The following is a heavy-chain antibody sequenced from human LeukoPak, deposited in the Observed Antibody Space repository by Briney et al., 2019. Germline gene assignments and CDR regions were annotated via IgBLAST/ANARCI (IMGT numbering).Heavy chain of an antibody. CDR2: ISWNSGSI. Sequence: SLRLSCAASGFTFDDYAMHWVRQAPGKGLGWVSGISWNSGSIGYADSVKGRFTISRDNAKNSRYLQMNSLGAEDTALYYCAKDIGAVAGYAFDIWGQGPMVTVSS. D-gene: IGHD6-19*01. V-gene: IGHV3-9*01. J-gene: IGHJ3*02. CDR1: GFTFDDYA. CDR3: AKDIGAVAGYAFDI.